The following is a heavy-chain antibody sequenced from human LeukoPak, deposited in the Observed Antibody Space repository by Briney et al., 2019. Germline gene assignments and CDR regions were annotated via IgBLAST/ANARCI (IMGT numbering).Heavy chain of an antibody. Sequence: GGSLRLSCAASGFIFSSYGMHWVRQAPGKGLEWVAVISYDGSKEYYADSVKGRFTISRDNSKNTLYLQMNSLRAEDTAVYYCARNVFSSWGQGTLVTVSS. CDR3: ARNVFSS. CDR1: GFIFSSYG. J-gene: IGHJ5*02. V-gene: IGHV3-30*03. CDR2: ISYDGSKE.